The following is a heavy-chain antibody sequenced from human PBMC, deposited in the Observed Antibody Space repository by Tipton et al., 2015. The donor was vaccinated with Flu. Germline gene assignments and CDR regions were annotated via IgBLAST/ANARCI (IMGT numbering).Heavy chain of an antibody. J-gene: IGHJ3*02. Sequence: QVQLVQSGAEVKKPGASVKVSCKASGYTFTGYYMHWVRQAPGQGLEWMGWINPNSGGTNYAQKFQGRVTMTRDTSISTAYMELSRLRSDDTAVYYCASDNPGYSSSWYDAFDIWGQGTMVTVSS. V-gene: IGHV1-2*02. D-gene: IGHD6-13*01. CDR2: INPNSGGT. CDR3: ASDNPGYSSSWYDAFDI. CDR1: GYTFTGYY.